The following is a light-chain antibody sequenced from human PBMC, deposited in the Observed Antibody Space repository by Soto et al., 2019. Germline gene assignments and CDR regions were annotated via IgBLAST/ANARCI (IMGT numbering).Light chain of an antibody. V-gene: IGLV2-14*03. CDR2: DVS. J-gene: IGLJ2*01. CDR3: NSYTSSTTLV. Sequence: QSALTQPASVSGSPGQSINISCTGTSSDVGGYDYVSWYQQHPGKAPKLMIYDVSSRPSGVSNRFSGSKSGSTASLTISGLQAEDEADYYCNSYTSSTTLVFGGGTKVTVL. CDR1: SSDVGGYDY.